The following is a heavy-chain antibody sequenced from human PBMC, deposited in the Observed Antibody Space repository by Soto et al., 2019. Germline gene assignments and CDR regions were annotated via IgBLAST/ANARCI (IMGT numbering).Heavy chain of an antibody. D-gene: IGHD4-17*01. J-gene: IGHJ3*02. V-gene: IGHV3-48*02. CDR2: ISSSSSTI. Sequence: GGSLRLSCAASGFTVSSYGMNWVRQAPGKGLEWVSYISSSSSTIYYADSVKGRFTISRDNAKNSLYLQMNSLRDEDTAVYYCARALRWIYMTTVVKGAFDIWGQGTMVTVSS. CDR3: ARALRWIYMTTVVKGAFDI. CDR1: GFTVSSYG.